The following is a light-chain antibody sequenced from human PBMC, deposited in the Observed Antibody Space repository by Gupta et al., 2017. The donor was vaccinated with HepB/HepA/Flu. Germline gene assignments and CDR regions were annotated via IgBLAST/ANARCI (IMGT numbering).Light chain of an antibody. CDR3: QQYEFQSWYT. CDR1: QSVSSDY. V-gene: IGKV3-20*01. CDR2: GAS. J-gene: IGKJ2*01. Sequence: IVLTQSPYTLSLSPGEIATLSCRASQSVSSDYLVWYQQKPGQAPRLLIYGASTRATGIPDRFSGGGSGTDVALTISRREREDIEVYYCQQYEFQSWYTFGQGTKLEIK.